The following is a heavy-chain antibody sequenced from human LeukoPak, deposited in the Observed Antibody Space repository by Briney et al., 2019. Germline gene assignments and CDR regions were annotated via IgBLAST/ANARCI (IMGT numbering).Heavy chain of an antibody. CDR2: IKQDGSEK. D-gene: IGHD6-13*01. Sequence: GGSLRLSCAASGFTFSSYWMSWVRQAPGKGLEWVANIKQDGSEKYYVDYVKGRFTISRDNAKNSLYLQMNSLRAEDTAVYYCASCIAAAGTSSDDAFDIWGQGTMVTVSS. V-gene: IGHV3-7*01. J-gene: IGHJ3*02. CDR1: GFTFSSYW. CDR3: ASCIAAAGTSSDDAFDI.